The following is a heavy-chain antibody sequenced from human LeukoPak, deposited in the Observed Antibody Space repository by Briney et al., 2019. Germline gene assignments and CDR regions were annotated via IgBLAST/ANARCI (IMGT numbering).Heavy chain of an antibody. V-gene: IGHV3-33*01. CDR3: ARAHLSIAAAGTAGY. CDR2: IWYDGSNK. Sequence: GGSLRLSCAASGFTFSSYGMHWVRQAPGKGLEWVAVIWYDGSNKYYADSVKGRFTISRDNSKNTLYLQMNSLRAEDTAVYYCARAHLSIAAAGTAGYWGQGTLVTVSS. CDR1: GFTFSSYG. D-gene: IGHD6-13*01. J-gene: IGHJ4*02.